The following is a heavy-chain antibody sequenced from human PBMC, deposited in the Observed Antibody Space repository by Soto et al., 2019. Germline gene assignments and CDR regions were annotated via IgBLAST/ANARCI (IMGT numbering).Heavy chain of an antibody. CDR1: GDSITSYY. CDR2: IYNSGST. Sequence: QVQLQESGPGLVKPSETLSLTCTVSGDSITSYYWSWIRQPPGKALEWIGYIYNSGSTDNNPSLKSRVTTSLDPAKKQFSLKLKSVTAADTAVYYCARDLGIGSGPFAAWGQGTMVTVSA. CDR3: ARDLGIGSGPFAA. D-gene: IGHD2-2*03. J-gene: IGHJ3*01. V-gene: IGHV4-4*08.